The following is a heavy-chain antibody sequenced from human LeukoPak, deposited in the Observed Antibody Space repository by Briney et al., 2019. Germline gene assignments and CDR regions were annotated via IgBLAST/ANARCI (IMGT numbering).Heavy chain of an antibody. D-gene: IGHD3-10*01. CDR2: ISAYNGNT. Sequence: ASVKVSCKSSGYTFTSYGISWVRQPPGQGLGRMGWISAYNGNTNYAQKFQGRVTMTTDTSTTTAYMELRSLRSDDTAVYYCAREVYYGSGSYAFDIWGQGTMVTVSS. V-gene: IGHV1-18*01. CDR3: AREVYYGSGSYAFDI. CDR1: GYTFTSYG. J-gene: IGHJ3*02.